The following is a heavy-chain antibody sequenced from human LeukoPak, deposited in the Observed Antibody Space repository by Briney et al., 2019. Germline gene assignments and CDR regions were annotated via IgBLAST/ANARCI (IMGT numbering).Heavy chain of an antibody. D-gene: IGHD5-18*01. Sequence: SETLSLTCTVSGGSISSSSYYWGWIRQPLGKGLEWIGSIYYSGSTYYNPSPKSRVTISVDTSKNQFSLKLSSVTAADTAVYYCARGPLYSYGQYFHYWGQGTLVTVSS. CDR1: GGSISSSSYY. CDR2: IYYSGST. V-gene: IGHV4-39*01. CDR3: ARGPLYSYGQYFHY. J-gene: IGHJ4*02.